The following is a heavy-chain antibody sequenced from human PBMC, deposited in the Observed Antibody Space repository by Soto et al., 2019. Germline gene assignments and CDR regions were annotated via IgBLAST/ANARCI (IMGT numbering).Heavy chain of an antibody. CDR2: ISYDGSNK. Sequence: GSLRLSCAASVFSFSIYAMPWVRQAPGRGLEWVAVISYDGSNKYYADSVKGRFTISRDNSKNTLYLQMNSLRAEDTAVYYCARGSSWNDYYYYGMDVWGQGTTVTVSS. CDR1: VFSFSIYA. J-gene: IGHJ6*02. CDR3: ARGSSWNDYYYYGMDV. V-gene: IGHV3-30-3*01. D-gene: IGHD6-13*01.